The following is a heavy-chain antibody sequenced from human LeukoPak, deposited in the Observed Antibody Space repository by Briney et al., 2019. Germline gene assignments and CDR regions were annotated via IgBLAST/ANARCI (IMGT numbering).Heavy chain of an antibody. V-gene: IGHV1-8*01. Sequence: ASVKASCKASGYTFTSYDINWVRQATGQGLEWMGWMNPNSGNTGYAQKFQGRVTMTRNTSISTAYMELSSLRSEDTAVYYCARSLFRFLEWSYRSYYYYYMDVWGKGTTVTISS. CDR2: MNPNSGNT. CDR3: ARSLFRFLEWSYRSYYYYYMDV. J-gene: IGHJ6*03. D-gene: IGHD3-3*01. CDR1: GYTFTSYD.